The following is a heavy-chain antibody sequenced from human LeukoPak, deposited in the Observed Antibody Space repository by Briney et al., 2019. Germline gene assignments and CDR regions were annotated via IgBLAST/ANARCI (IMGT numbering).Heavy chain of an antibody. CDR1: RGSISSGGYY. J-gene: IGHJ4*02. CDR2: IYYSGST. V-gene: IGHV4-31*03. CDR3: ERELHYYDSSGYPDY. D-gene: IGHD3-22*01. Sequence: SETLSLTCTVSRGSISSGGYYWSWIRQHPGKGLEGIGYIYYSGSTYYNPSLKSRVTISVDTSKNQFSLKLSSVTAAETAVYYCERELHYYDSSGYPDYWGQGPLVTVSS.